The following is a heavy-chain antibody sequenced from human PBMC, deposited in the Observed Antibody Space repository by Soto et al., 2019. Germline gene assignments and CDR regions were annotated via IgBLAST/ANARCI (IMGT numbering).Heavy chain of an antibody. D-gene: IGHD6-13*01. J-gene: IGHJ5*02. V-gene: IGHV4-59*01. CDR1: GGSISSYY. CDR3: ARELSSSWYSDGLNWFDT. Sequence: PSETLSLTCTVSGGSISSYYWSWIRQPPGKGLEWIGYIYYSGSTNYNPSLKSRVTISVDTSKNQFSLKLSSVTAADTAVYYCARELSSSWYSDGLNWFDTWGQGPLVTVSS. CDR2: IYYSGST.